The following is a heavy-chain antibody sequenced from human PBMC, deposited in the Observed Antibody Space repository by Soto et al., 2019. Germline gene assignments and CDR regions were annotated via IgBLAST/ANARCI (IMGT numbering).Heavy chain of an antibody. J-gene: IGHJ4*02. Sequence: EVQLVESGGGLVQPGGSLRLSCAASGFTVSTNYMSWVRQAPGKGLEWVSVIYSGGSTFYADSGRGRFTSSSDNSKNTVNLQMNSLRAEDTALYYCARDPWAADYWGQGTLVTVSS. CDR3: ARDPWAADY. CDR1: GFTVSTNY. V-gene: IGHV3-66*01. CDR2: IYSGGST. D-gene: IGHD3-16*01.